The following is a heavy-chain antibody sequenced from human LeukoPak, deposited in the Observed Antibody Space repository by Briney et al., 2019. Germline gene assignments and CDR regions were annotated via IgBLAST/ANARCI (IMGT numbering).Heavy chain of an antibody. CDR3: ARTMCSSTSCYTSFDI. Sequence: PSETLSLTCTVSGGSITSHYWSWIRQPPGKGLEWIGYIYYSGSTNYNPSLKSRVTISVDTSKNQFSLKLSSVTAADTAVYYCARTMCSSTSCYTSFDIWGQGTMVTVSS. V-gene: IGHV4-59*11. D-gene: IGHD2-2*02. CDR1: GGSITSHY. J-gene: IGHJ3*02. CDR2: IYYSGST.